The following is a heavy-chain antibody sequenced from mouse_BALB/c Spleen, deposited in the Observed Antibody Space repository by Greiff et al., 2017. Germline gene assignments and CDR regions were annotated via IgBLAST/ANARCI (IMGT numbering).Heavy chain of an antibody. J-gene: IGHJ3*01. CDR2: IYPGSGST. CDR3: TTTYYGSSYLAY. Sequence: LQQLGSELVRPGASVKLSCKASGYTFTSYWMHWVKQRPGQGLEWIGNIYPGSGSTNYDEKFKSKATLTVDTSSSTAYMQLSSLTSEDSAVYYCTTTYYGSSYLAYWGQGTLVTVSA. V-gene: IGHV1S22*01. CDR1: GYTFTSYW. D-gene: IGHD1-1*01.